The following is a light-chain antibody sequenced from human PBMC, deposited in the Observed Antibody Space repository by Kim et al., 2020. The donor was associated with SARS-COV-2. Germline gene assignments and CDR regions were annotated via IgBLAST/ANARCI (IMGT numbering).Light chain of an antibody. J-gene: IGKJ2*03. CDR1: QSVNSH. Sequence: VSPAERATHPCMDSQSVNSHLGWYQQTAGQAARLLIYGASTRAPGVPARFSGSGCGTEFTLTISSLQSEDFAVYYCQQFNKWPLYSFGQGTKLEI. CDR2: GAS. V-gene: IGKV3-15*01. CDR3: QQFNKWPLYS.